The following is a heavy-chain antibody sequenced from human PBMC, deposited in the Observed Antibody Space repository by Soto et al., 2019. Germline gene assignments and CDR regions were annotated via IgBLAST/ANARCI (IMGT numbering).Heavy chain of an antibody. J-gene: IGHJ5*02. Sequence: PSETLSLTCSVSGASITTYYWSWIRQPPGKGLEWIGSISYRGSTKYNPSLESRVMISLDTSKNQFSLRLTAVTAADTALYYCARDWDSSGLFDPWGQGAMVTVSS. V-gene: IGHV4-59*01. D-gene: IGHD3-10*01. CDR3: ARDWDSSGLFDP. CDR1: GASITTYY. CDR2: ISYRGST.